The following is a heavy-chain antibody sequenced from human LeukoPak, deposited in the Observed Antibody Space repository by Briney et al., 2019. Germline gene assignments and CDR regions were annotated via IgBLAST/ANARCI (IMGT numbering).Heavy chain of an antibody. V-gene: IGHV3-49*03. CDR2: IRSKGYGGTT. D-gene: IGHD3-22*01. Sequence: GGSLTLSCAASGFTFSSYWMSWFRQAPGKGLEWVGFIRSKGYGGTTEYAASVKGRFTISRDDSKSIAYLQMNSLKTEDTAVYYCTRVARRSTYYYDSSGYFRFWGQGTLVTVSS. J-gene: IGHJ4*02. CDR3: TRVARRSTYYYDSSGYFRF. CDR1: GFTFSSYW.